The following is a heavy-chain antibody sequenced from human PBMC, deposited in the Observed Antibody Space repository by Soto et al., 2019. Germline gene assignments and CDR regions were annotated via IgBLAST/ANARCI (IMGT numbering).Heavy chain of an antibody. Sequence: SETLSLTCTVSGDSINSDYWSWIRQPPGKGLEWIGYIYYKGNTNYNPSLKSRVTISVDTSKNQFSLRLSSVTAADTGVYYCVRYDRINMKPYSPEGFHIWGQGTMVT. J-gene: IGHJ3*02. D-gene: IGHD3-3*02. CDR3: VRYDRINMKPYSPEGFHI. V-gene: IGHV4-59*08. CDR2: IYYKGNT. CDR1: GDSINSDY.